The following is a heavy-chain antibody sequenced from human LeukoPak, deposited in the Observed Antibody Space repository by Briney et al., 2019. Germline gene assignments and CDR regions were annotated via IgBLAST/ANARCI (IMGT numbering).Heavy chain of an antibody. CDR2: ISAYNCNT. V-gene: IGHV1-18*01. CDR1: GYTFTNYG. D-gene: IGHD2-15*01. CDR3: ARDRPYCSGGSCYSFDFDY. Sequence: GASVTVSCKASGYTFTNYGISWVRQAPGQGLEWMGWISAYNCNTNYAQKLQGRVTMTTDTSTSTAYMELRRLRSDDTAVYYCARDRPYCSGGSCYSFDFDYWGQGTLVTVSS. J-gene: IGHJ4*02.